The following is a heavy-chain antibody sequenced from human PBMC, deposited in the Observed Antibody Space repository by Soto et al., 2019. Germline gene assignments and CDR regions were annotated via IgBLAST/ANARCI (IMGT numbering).Heavy chain of an antibody. CDR2: IYYSGST. CDR1: GGSISSSSYY. D-gene: IGHD2-2*01. J-gene: IGHJ3*02. CDR3: ARLVVVPAAMYSYAFDI. V-gene: IGHV4-39*01. Sequence: QLQLQESGPGLVKPSETLSLTCTVSGGSISSSSYYWGWIRQPPGKGLEWIGSIYYSGSTYYNPSLKSRVTISVDTSKNQFSLKLSSVTAADTAVYYCARLVVVPAAMYSYAFDIWGQGTMVTVSS.